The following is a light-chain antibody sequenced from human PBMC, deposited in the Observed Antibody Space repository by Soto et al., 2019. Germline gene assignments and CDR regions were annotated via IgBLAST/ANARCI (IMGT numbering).Light chain of an antibody. J-gene: IGKJ4*01. CDR2: GAS. CDR1: QSISTY. V-gene: IGKV1-39*01. CDR3: QQSYSTPLT. Sequence: DIQVTQSPSSLSASVGDRVTITCRASQSISTYLNWYQQKPGKAPKLLIFGASSVQSGVPSRFSGSGSGTDFTLTISSLQPEDFATYYCQQSYSTPLTFGGGTKVDIK.